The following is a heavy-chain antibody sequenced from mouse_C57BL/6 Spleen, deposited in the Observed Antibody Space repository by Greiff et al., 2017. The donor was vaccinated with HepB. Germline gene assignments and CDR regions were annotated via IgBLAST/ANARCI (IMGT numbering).Heavy chain of an antibody. Sequence: VQLQQPGTELVKPGASVKLSCKASGYTFTSYWMHWVKQRPGQGLEWIGNINPSNGGTNYNEKFKSKATLTVDKSSSTAYMQLSSLTSEDSAVYYCARKDYYGSPYYAMDYWGQGTSVTVSS. V-gene: IGHV1-53*01. CDR2: INPSNGGT. D-gene: IGHD1-1*01. CDR1: GYTFTSYW. CDR3: ARKDYYGSPYYAMDY. J-gene: IGHJ4*01.